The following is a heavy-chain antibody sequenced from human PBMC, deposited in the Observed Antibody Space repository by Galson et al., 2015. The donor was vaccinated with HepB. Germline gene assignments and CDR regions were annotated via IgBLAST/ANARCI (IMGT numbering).Heavy chain of an antibody. Sequence: SLRLSCAASGFTSKNYWMTWVRQALGKGLEWLVSINQDGSETYYAASVQGRFTTSRDFARNSVHLQMNTLRVEDTAVYYCARSPAGSSSWFDPWGQGTLVTVSS. J-gene: IGHJ5*02. CDR2: INQDGSET. CDR3: ARSPAGSSSWFDP. CDR1: GFTSKNYW. V-gene: IGHV3-7*01. D-gene: IGHD1-14*01.